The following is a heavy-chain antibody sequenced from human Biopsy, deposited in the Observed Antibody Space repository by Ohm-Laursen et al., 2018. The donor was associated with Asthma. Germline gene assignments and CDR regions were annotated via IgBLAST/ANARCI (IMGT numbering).Heavy chain of an antibody. D-gene: IGHD6-19*01. J-gene: IGHJ6*02. CDR2: IMTVFGTT. V-gene: IGHV1-69*13. Sequence: ASVKVSCKASGGMFGNYAISWVRQAPGLGLGWLGGIMTVFGTTNYAQKFQGRVTITADESTSTAYMEVTSLRSEDTAIYYCARCQVGYSSGWSLLLKKIYYSGMDVWGQGTAVTVSS. CDR1: GGMFGNYA. CDR3: ARCQVGYSSGWSLLLKKIYYSGMDV.